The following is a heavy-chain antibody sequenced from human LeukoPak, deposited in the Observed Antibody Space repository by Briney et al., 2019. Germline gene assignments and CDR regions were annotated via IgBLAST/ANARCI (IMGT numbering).Heavy chain of an antibody. V-gene: IGHV3-23*01. CDR3: AKDLPPEYSSGWWAFDY. D-gene: IGHD6-19*01. CDR1: GFTFSSYA. Sequence: PGGSLRLSCAASGFTFSSYAMSWVRQAPGKGLEWVSAISGSGGSTYYAHSVKGRFTISRDNSKNTLYLQMNSLRAEDTAVYYCAKDLPPEYSSGWWAFDYWGQGTLVTVSS. CDR2: ISGSGGST. J-gene: IGHJ4*02.